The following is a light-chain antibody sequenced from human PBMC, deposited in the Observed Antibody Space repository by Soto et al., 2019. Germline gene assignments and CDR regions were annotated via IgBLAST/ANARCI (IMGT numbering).Light chain of an antibody. CDR3: GSWAGGTRVA. CDR1: SSDVGGYNY. CDR2: DVR. V-gene: IGLV2-11*01. Sequence: QSALTQPRSVSGSPGQSVTISCTGTSSDVGGYNYVSWYQQHAGKAPKVMIYDVRERPSGVPDRVSGSKSGNTASLTTSGLQAEDEGDYYCGSWAGGTRVAVATGTEPTAL. J-gene: IGLJ1*01.